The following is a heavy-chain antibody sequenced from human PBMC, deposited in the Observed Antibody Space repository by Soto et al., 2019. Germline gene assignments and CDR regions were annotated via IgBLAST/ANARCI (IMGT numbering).Heavy chain of an antibody. CDR3: AREEIWSGNSNYYYCGMDV. V-gene: IGHV6-1*01. D-gene: IGHD3-3*01. CDR2: TYYGSQWYN. Sequence: SQTLSLTCAISGDSVSGNSAASDSIRQSPTRGLEWLGRTYYGSQWYNDYAVSVKSRITIHPDTSKNQFSLQLNSVSPEDTAVYYCAREEIWSGNSNYYYCGMDVWGQGTTVTVS. J-gene: IGHJ6*02. CDR1: GDSVSGNSAA.